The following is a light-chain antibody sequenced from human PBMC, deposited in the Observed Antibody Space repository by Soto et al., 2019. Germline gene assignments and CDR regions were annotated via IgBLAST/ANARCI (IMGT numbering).Light chain of an antibody. J-gene: IGKJ2*01. CDR3: QQYGGLVRFT. CDR2: GAS. Sequence: EIVVTQSPGTLSLSPGERATLSCRDGQSISSSYLAWYQQKSGQAPRLLIYGASTRATGIPDRLSGSGSGTDFTLTISRLEPEDSAVYYCQQYGGLVRFTFGQGTKLEIK. V-gene: IGKV3-20*01. CDR1: QSISSSY.